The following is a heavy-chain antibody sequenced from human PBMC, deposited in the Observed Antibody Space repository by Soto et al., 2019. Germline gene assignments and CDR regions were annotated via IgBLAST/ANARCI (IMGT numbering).Heavy chain of an antibody. J-gene: IGHJ6*03. D-gene: IGHD3-3*01. V-gene: IGHV1-8*01. CDR2: MNPNSGNT. Sequence: GASVKVSCKASGYTFTSYDINWLRQAPGQGLEWMGWMNPNSGNTGYAQKFQGRVTMTRNTSISTAYMELSSLRSEDTAVYYCARGLHWNYYYYVDVWGKGTTVTVSS. CDR3: ARGLHWNYYYYVDV. CDR1: GYTFTSYD.